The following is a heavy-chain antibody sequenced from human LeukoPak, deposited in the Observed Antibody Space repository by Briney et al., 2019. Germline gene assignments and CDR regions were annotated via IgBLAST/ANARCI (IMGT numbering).Heavy chain of an antibody. D-gene: IGHD3-10*01. J-gene: IGHJ4*02. Sequence: GGSQRLSCAASGFTFSSYSMNWVRQAPGKGLEWVSSISSSSSYIYYADSVKGRFTISRDNAKNSLYLQMNSLRAEDTAVYYCAKDGLVRGVMRYWGQGTLVTVSS. CDR1: GFTFSSYS. CDR2: ISSSSSYI. V-gene: IGHV3-21*04. CDR3: AKDGLVRGVMRY.